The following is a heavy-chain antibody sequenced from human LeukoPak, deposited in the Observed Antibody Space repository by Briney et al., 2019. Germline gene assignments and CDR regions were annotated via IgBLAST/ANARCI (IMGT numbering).Heavy chain of an antibody. D-gene: IGHD2-21*02. J-gene: IGHJ4*02. V-gene: IGHV3-15*01. CDR3: TTDSYCGGDCYPLDLGGFDY. CDR2: IKSKTDGGTT. CDR1: GFTVSSNY. Sequence: PGGSLRLSCAASGFTVSSNYMSWVRQAPGRGLEWVGRIKSKTDGGTTDYAAPVKGRFTISRDDSKNTLYLQMNSLKTEDTAVYYCTTDSYCGGDCYPLDLGGFDYWGQGTLVTVSS.